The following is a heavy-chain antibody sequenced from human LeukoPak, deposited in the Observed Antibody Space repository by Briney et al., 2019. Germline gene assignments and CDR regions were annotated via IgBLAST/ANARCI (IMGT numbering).Heavy chain of an antibody. D-gene: IGHD5-18*01. J-gene: IGHJ4*02. Sequence: SETLSLTCTVSGYSISSGYYWGWVRQPPGKGLEWIGSIYHSGSTYYNPSLKSRVTISVDTSKNQFSLKLSSVTAADTAVYYCARWDTAMPNFDYWGQGTLVTVSS. V-gene: IGHV4-38-2*02. CDR1: GYSISSGYY. CDR3: ARWDTAMPNFDY. CDR2: IYHSGST.